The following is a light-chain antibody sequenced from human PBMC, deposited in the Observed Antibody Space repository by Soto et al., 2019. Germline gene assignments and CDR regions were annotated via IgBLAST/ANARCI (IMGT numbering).Light chain of an antibody. Sequence: QSVLTQPASVSGAPGQGITISCTGTSSDVGAYNYVSWFQQHPGKAPKLMIFDVSSRPSGVSDRFSGSKSGNTASLTISGLQAEDEADYYCNSFTSSTSYVFGTGPKVTVL. CDR2: DVS. V-gene: IGLV2-14*03. CDR3: NSFTSSTSYV. CDR1: SSDVGAYNY. J-gene: IGLJ1*01.